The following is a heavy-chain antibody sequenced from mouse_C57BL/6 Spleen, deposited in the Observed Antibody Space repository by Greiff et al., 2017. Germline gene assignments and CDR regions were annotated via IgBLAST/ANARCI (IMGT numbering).Heavy chain of an antibody. CDR1: GFTFSSYG. J-gene: IGHJ2*01. Sequence: EVKLMESGGDLVKPGGSLKLSCAASGFTFSSYGMSWVRQTPDKRLEWVATISSGGSYTYYPDSVKGRFTISRDNAKNTLYLQMSSMKSEDTAMYYCARQHYYYGSSYYFDYWGQGTTLTVSS. CDR2: ISSGGSYT. CDR3: ARQHYYYGSSYYFDY. V-gene: IGHV5-6*01. D-gene: IGHD1-1*01.